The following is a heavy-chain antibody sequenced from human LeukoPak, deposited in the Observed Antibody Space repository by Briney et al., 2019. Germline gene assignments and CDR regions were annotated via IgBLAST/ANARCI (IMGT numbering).Heavy chain of an antibody. J-gene: IGHJ5*02. CDR3: AKVLRRDGLRYFDTSKFDP. CDR2: ISGSRGST. CDR1: GFTFSSYA. V-gene: IGHV3-23*01. D-gene: IGHD3-9*01. Sequence: GGSLRLSCAASGFTFSSYAMSWVRQAPGKGLEWVSAISGSRGSTYYADSVKGRFTISRDNSKNTLYLQMNSLRAEDTAVYYCAKVLRRDGLRYFDTSKFDPWGQGTLVTVSS.